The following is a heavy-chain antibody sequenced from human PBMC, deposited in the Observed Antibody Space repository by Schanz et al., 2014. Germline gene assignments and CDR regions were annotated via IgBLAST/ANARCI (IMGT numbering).Heavy chain of an antibody. V-gene: IGHV3-74*02. CDR1: GITFSSYG. CDR3: ARKMKLGVYGGKGHDSLDI. D-gene: IGHD4-17*01. Sequence: EVHLVESGGGLVQPGGSLRLSCAASGITFSSYGMHWVRQDPGKGLVWVARINSVGSNTDYADSVTGRFTISRDNAKNTLYLQMNTLRAEDTAVYYCARKMKLGVYGGKGHDSLDIWGQGTMVTVSS. CDR2: INSVGSNT. J-gene: IGHJ3*02.